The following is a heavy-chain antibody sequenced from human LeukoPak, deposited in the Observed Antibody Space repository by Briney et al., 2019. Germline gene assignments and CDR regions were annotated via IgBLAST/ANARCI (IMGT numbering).Heavy chain of an antibody. CDR1: ELTVSSNY. CDR2: IYSGGST. V-gene: IGHV3-53*01. D-gene: IGHD6-19*01. Sequence: GGSLRLSCAASELTVSSNYMSWVRQAPGKGLEWVSVIYSGGSTYHADSVKGRFIISRDNSRNTLYLQMNSLRAEDTAMYHCARGVTPGYSTGWIDHWGQGTLVTVSS. J-gene: IGHJ4*02. CDR3: ARGVTPGYSTGWIDH.